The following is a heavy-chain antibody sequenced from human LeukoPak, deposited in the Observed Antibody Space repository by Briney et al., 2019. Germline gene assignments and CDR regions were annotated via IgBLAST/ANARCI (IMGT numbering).Heavy chain of an antibody. Sequence: SETLSLTCAVSGASISSYNCWGWVRQSPGKVLEWIGEIYRSGITNYNPSLKSRVTISVDKSKNQFSLKLNSVTAADTAVYYCARNSRDGDNWEYHYFDYWGQGTLVTVSS. CDR3: ARNSRDGDNWEYHYFDY. V-gene: IGHV4-4*02. CDR2: IYRSGIT. CDR1: GASISSYNC. J-gene: IGHJ4*02. D-gene: IGHD5-24*01.